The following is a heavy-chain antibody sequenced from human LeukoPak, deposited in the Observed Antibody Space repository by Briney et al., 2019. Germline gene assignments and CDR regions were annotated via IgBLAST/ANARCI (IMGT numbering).Heavy chain of an antibody. Sequence: ASVKVSCKTSGYTFGDYYLYWVRQAPGQGLEWMGWINPNTGDTNYNSANKFQGRVTMTRDTSVSTAYMELRRLRSDDTATYYCARDGYSAAWSAYFYAMDVWGQGTTITVSS. J-gene: IGHJ6*02. CDR3: ARDGYSAAWSAYFYAMDV. D-gene: IGHD5-12*01. CDR2: INPNTGDT. CDR1: GYTFGDYY. V-gene: IGHV1-2*02.